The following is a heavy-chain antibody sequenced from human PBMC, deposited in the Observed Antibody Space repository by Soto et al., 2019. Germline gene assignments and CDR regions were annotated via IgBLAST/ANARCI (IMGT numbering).Heavy chain of an antibody. CDR3: ARGEGGQQLVRSYYYYYYMDV. V-gene: IGHV3-48*01. Sequence: GGSLRLSCAASGFTFSSYSMNWVRQAPGKGLEWVSYISSSSSTIYYADSVKGRFTISGDNAKNSLYLQMNSLRAEDTAVYYCARGEGGQQLVRSYYYYYYMDVWGKGTTVTVSS. CDR2: ISSSSSTI. D-gene: IGHD6-13*01. J-gene: IGHJ6*03. CDR1: GFTFSSYS.